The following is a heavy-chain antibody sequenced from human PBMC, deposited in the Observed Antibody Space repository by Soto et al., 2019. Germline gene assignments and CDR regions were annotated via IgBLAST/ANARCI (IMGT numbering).Heavy chain of an antibody. Sequence: QITLKESGPTLVKPTQTLTLTCTFSGFSLSTSGVGVGWIRQPPGKALEWLALIYWDDDKRYSPSLKSRLTITKDTSKNQVVLTMTNMDPVDTATYYCAHRCRSGSYLFPGAGYYFDYWGQGTLVTVSS. CDR3: AHRCRSGSYLFPGAGYYFDY. J-gene: IGHJ4*02. D-gene: IGHD1-26*01. CDR2: IYWDDDK. CDR1: GFSLSTSGVG. V-gene: IGHV2-5*02.